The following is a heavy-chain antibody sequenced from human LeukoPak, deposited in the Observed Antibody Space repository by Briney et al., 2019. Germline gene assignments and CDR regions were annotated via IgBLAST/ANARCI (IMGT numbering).Heavy chain of an antibody. D-gene: IGHD1-1*01. CDR3: VKDRRKTGTTFDY. CDR1: GFTFSSYA. Sequence: GSLRLSCSASGFTFSSYAMHWVRQAPGKGLEYVSAISSIGGSTYYADSVKGRFTISRDNSKNTLYLQMSSLRAEDTAVYYCVKDRRKTGTTFDYWGQGTLVTVS. J-gene: IGHJ4*02. V-gene: IGHV3-64D*09. CDR2: ISSIGGST.